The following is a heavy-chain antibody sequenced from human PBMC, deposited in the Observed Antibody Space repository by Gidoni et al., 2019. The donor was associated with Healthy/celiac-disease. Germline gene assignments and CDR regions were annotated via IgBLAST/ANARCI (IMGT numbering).Heavy chain of an antibody. CDR2: ISGSGGST. D-gene: IGHD5-18*01. CDR1: RFTFSSYA. Sequence: FADTRFTFSSYAMSWVRQAPGKGLEWVSAISGSGGSTYHAAAVKVLFTLSCDNSNNTFYLQLISLRAEYTSLYSCAKAGRTAMASAYWGQGTLVTVSS. CDR3: AKAGRTAMASAY. V-gene: IGHV3-23*01. J-gene: IGHJ4*02.